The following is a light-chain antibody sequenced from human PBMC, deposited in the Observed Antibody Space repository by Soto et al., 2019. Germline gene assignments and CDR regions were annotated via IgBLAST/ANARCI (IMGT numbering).Light chain of an antibody. CDR1: QSISSY. V-gene: IGKV1-39*01. CDR2: AAS. Sequence: DIQMTQYQSSLSASVGDRVIITCRASQSISSYLNWYQQKPGKVPNLLIFAASSLLSGVPSRFSGSGSGTEFTLTISSLQPDDFATYYCQQYNSYSTSGQGTKVDIK. CDR3: QQYNSYST. J-gene: IGKJ1*01.